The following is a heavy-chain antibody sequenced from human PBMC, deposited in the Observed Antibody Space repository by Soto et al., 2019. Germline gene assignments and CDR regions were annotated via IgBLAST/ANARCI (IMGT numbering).Heavy chain of an antibody. Sequence: QVQLVESGGGVVQPGRSLRLSCAASGFTFSTYAMNWVRQAPGKGLEWVALISYDGSNKYYADSVKGRFTISRDNSKNTLYLQMNSLRAEDTAVYYCARDKRDLRFLEWSYYFDYWGQGTLVTVSS. D-gene: IGHD3-3*01. CDR3: ARDKRDLRFLEWSYYFDY. J-gene: IGHJ4*02. V-gene: IGHV3-30-3*01. CDR2: ISYDGSNK. CDR1: GFTFSTYA.